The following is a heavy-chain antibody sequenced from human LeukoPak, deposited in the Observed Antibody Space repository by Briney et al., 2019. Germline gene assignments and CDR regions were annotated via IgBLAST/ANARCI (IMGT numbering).Heavy chain of an antibody. Sequence: PGGSLRLSCAASGFTFGDYSMNWVRQAPGKGLEWVSSISSSSRYISYADSVKGRFTISRDNAKNSLYLQMNSLRAEDTAVYYCARVKGVGAAPFDYWGQGTLVTVSS. V-gene: IGHV3-21*01. J-gene: IGHJ4*02. CDR3: ARVKGVGAAPFDY. CDR2: ISSSSRYI. D-gene: IGHD1-26*01. CDR1: GFTFGDYS.